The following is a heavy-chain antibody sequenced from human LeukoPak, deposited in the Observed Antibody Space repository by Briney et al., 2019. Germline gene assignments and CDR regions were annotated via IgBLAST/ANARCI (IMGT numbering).Heavy chain of an antibody. CDR1: GYTFTGYY. CDR2: INPNSGGT. V-gene: IGHV1-2*02. J-gene: IGHJ4*02. CDR3: ARSRKDYFDY. Sequence: ASVKVSCKASGYTFTGYYMRWVRQAPGQGLEWMGWINPNSGGTNYAQKFQGRVTVTRDTSISTAYMELSRLRSDDTAVYYCARSRKDYFDYWGQGTLVTVSS.